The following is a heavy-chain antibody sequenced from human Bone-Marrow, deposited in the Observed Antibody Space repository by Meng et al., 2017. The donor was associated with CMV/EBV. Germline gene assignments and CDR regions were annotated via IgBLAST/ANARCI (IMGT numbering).Heavy chain of an antibody. V-gene: IGHV1-2*02. D-gene: IGHD3-3*01. CDR2: INPNSGGT. CDR1: GYTFTGYY. CDR3: AKERPYYDFWSGYSYYYGMDV. J-gene: IGHJ6*02. Sequence: ASVKVSCKASGYTFTGYYMHWVRQAPGQGLEWMGWINPNSGGTNYAQKFQGRVTMTRDTSISTAYMELSRLRSDDTAVYYCAKERPYYDFWSGYSYYYGMDVWGQGTTVTVSS.